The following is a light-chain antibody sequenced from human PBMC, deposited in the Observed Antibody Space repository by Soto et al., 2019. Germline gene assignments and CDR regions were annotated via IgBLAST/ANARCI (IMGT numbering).Light chain of an antibody. V-gene: IGLV2-14*01. CDR1: SPDFG. CDR2: EVS. Sequence: QSALTQPASVSGSPGQSITISCSGISPDFGVSRYQHFPGKAPKLLIFEVSNRPSGVSTRFSGSKSGNMAFLTISGLQSEDEGLYHCSSYSSTTTLFGGGTKLTVL. CDR3: SSYSSTTTL. J-gene: IGLJ2*01.